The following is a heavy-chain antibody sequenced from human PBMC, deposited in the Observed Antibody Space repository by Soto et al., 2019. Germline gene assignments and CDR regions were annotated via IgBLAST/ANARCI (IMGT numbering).Heavy chain of an antibody. V-gene: IGHV6-1*01. D-gene: IGHD6-13*01. CDR2: TYYRSKWYN. J-gene: IGHJ6*02. CDR1: GDSVSSNSAA. Sequence: KQSQTLSLTCAISGDSVSSNSAAWNWIRQSPSRGLEWLGRTYYRSKWYNDYAVSVKSRITINPDTSKNQFSLQLNSVTPEDTAVYYCAREGYSSSWYGVGYYYYGMDVWGQGTTVTVSS. CDR3: AREGYSSSWYGVGYYYYGMDV.